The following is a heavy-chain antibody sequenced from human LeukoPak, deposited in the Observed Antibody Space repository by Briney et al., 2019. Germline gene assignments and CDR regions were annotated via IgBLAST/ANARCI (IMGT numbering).Heavy chain of an antibody. D-gene: IGHD2-15*01. V-gene: IGHV3-48*03. Sequence: AGGSLRLSCAASGFTFSSYEMNWVRQAPGKGLEWVSYISSSGSTIYYADSVKGRFTISRDNAKNSLYLQMNSLRAEDTAVYYCARDVDCSGGSCYSGFDYWGQGTLVTVSS. CDR2: ISSSGSTI. CDR3: ARDVDCSGGSCYSGFDY. J-gene: IGHJ4*02. CDR1: GFTFSSYE.